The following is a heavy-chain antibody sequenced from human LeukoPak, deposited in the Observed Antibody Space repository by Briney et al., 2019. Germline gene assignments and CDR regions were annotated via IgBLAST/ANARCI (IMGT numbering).Heavy chain of an antibody. CDR2: INHSGST. D-gene: IGHD6-13*01. J-gene: IGHJ4*02. V-gene: IGHV4-34*01. CDR1: GGSFSGYY. Sequence: SETLSLTCAVYGGSFSGYYWSWIRQPPGKGLERIGEINHSGSTNYNPSLKSRVTISVDTSKNQFSLKLSSVTAADTAVYYCARGMYSGIDYWGQGTLVTVSS. CDR3: ARGMYSGIDY.